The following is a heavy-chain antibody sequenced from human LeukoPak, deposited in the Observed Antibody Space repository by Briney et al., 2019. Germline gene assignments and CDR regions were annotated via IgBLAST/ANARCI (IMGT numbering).Heavy chain of an antibody. V-gene: IGHV4-34*01. Sequence: SETLSLTCTVSGGSISSYYWSWIRQPPGKGLEWIGEINHSGSTNYSPSLKSRVTISVDTSKNQFSLKLSSVTAADTAVYYCARGIGRYGYWGQGTLVTVSS. J-gene: IGHJ4*02. CDR2: INHSGST. D-gene: IGHD3-9*01. CDR1: GGSISSYY. CDR3: ARGIGRYGY.